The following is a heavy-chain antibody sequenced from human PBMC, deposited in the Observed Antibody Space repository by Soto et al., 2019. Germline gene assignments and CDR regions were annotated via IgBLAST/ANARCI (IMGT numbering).Heavy chain of an antibody. CDR2: ISSSGSTI. CDR3: TAIQMDGWFDP. V-gene: IGHV3-48*03. D-gene: IGHD6-25*01. CDR1: GFTFSSYE. Sequence: GGSLKLSYAASGFTFSSYEMNWVRQAPGKGLEWVSYISSSGSTIYYADSVKGRFTISRDNAKNSLYLQMNSLRAEDTAVYFATAIQMDGWFDPWGQGTLVTVSS. J-gene: IGHJ5*02.